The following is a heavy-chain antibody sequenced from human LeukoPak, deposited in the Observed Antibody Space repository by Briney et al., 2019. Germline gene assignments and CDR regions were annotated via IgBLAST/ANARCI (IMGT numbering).Heavy chain of an antibody. Sequence: GESLKISCKGSGYSFTSYWIGWVRQMPGKGLEWMGIIYPGDSDTRYSPSFQGQVTISADKSISTAYLQWSSLKASDTAMYYCARLDYYDSSGYYRADYFDYWGQGTLVIVSS. CDR1: GYSFTSYW. D-gene: IGHD3-22*01. J-gene: IGHJ4*02. CDR2: IYPGDSDT. V-gene: IGHV5-51*01. CDR3: ARLDYYDSSGYYRADYFDY.